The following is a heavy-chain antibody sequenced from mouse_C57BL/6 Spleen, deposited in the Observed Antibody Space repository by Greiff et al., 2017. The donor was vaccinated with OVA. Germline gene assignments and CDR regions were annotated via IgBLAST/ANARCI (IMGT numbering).Heavy chain of an antibody. CDR3: ALTVAHDEAMDY. D-gene: IGHD1-1*02. Sequence: QVQLQQSGAELVKPGASVKMSCKASGYTFTSYWITWVKQRPGQGLEWIGDIYPGSGSTNYNEKFKSKATLTVDTSSSTAYMQLSSLTSEDSAVYYCALTVAHDEAMDYWGQGTSVTVSS. V-gene: IGHV1-55*01. CDR2: IYPGSGST. J-gene: IGHJ4*01. CDR1: GYTFTSYW.